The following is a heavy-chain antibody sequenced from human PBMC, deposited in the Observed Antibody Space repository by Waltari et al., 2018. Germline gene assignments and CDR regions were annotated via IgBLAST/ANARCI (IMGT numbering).Heavy chain of an antibody. CDR1: GDRFTSYW. CDR3: AIQPPQGQLGSYFYSGMDV. CDR2: IYFGDSET. D-gene: IGHD3-16*01. V-gene: IGHV5-51*01. Sequence: ELQLVQSGAEVKKPGASLKIPCRGSGDRFTSYWIGWVRMMPGKGLEWMGIIYFGDSETRYSPSFQGQVTISADKSISTAYLQWSRLKTSDTATYYCAIQPPQGQLGSYFYSGMDVWGQGTTVTVSS. J-gene: IGHJ6*02.